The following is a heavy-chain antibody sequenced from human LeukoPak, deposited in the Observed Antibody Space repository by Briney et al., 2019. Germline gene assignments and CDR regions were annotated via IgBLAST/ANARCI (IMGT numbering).Heavy chain of an antibody. V-gene: IGHV4-30-4*08. CDR1: GGSFRSRNYL. J-gene: IGHJ4*02. D-gene: IGHD2-2*01. Sequence: SETLSLTCTVSGGSFRSRNYLWSWIRQTPGKGLEWIGYIYYSGSTYYNPSLKSRVTISVDTSKNQFSLKLSSVTAADTAVYYCARGTSIPAALLTFDYWGQGTLVTVSS. CDR2: IYYSGST. CDR3: ARGTSIPAALLTFDY.